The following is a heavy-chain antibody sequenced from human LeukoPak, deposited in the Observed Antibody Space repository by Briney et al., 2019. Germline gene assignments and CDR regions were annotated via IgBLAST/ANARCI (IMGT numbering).Heavy chain of an antibody. CDR1: GGSISTYS. V-gene: IGHV4-59*01. D-gene: IGHD6-19*01. J-gene: IGHJ4*02. Sequence: SETLSLTCTVSGGSISTYSWSWIRQPPGKGLQWIGYVYSSGSTSYNPSLKSRVTISVDTSKNQFSLKLSSVTAADTAVYYCARDEGSSGWYYFDYWGQGTQVTVFS. CDR2: VYSSGST. CDR3: ARDEGSSGWYYFDY.